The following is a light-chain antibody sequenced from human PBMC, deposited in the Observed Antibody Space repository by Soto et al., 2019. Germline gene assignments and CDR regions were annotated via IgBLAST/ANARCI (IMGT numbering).Light chain of an antibody. J-gene: IGKJ1*01. Sequence: DIQMTQSPSSLSASVGDRVIITCRASQGISNNLAWYQQKPGRVPALLISAASRVQAGVPPRFSGYGSGTDFTLIITSLQPEDLGTYYCQRYNPGSTFGQGTKVEI. CDR1: QGISNN. CDR3: QRYNPGST. CDR2: AAS. V-gene: IGKV1-27*01.